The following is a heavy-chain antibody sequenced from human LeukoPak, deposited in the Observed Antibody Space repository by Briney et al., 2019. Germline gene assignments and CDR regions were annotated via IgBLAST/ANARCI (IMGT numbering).Heavy chain of an antibody. J-gene: IGHJ4*02. D-gene: IGHD3-9*01. CDR2: IYYSGST. V-gene: IGHV4-38-2*02. CDR1: GYSISSGYY. CDR3: ARVRVIDWGSSYFDY. Sequence: SETLSLTCTVSGYSISSGYYWGWIRQPPGKGLEWIGSIYYSGSTYYNPSLKSRVTISVDTSKNQFSLRLISVTAADTAVYFCARVRVIDWGSSYFDYWGQGNLVTVSS.